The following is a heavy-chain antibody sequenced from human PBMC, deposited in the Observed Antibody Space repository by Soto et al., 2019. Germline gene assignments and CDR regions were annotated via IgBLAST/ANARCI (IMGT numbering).Heavy chain of an antibody. CDR2: INNDGSNI. D-gene: IGHD1-7*01. CDR1: GFTFSTYW. CDR3: ARDPLIGTTDYGLDV. J-gene: IGHJ6*02. Sequence: EVQLVESGGGLVQPGGSLRLSCAASGFTFSTYWMHWVRQPPGKGLVWVSRINNDGSNIAYADSVKGRFTISRDNAQSTLYLQMNSQRAEDTAVYYCARDPLIGTTDYGLDVWGQGTTVSVSS. V-gene: IGHV3-74*01.